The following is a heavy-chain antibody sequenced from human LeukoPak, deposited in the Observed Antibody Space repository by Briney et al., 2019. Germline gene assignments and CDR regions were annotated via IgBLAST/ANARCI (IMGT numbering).Heavy chain of an antibody. CDR2: ISSISTYI. Sequence: GGSLRLACAASGFSLGDHSMTWIRQAPRKGLEWVAYISSISTYIKYADSVKGRVTISRDNAKESLYLQMNSLRAEDTAVYYCARAPECDGDCYTPTSGLDVWGKGTTVAVSS. V-gene: IGHV3-11*06. D-gene: IGHD2-21*02. CDR3: ARAPECDGDCYTPTSGLDV. J-gene: IGHJ6*04. CDR1: GFSLGDHS.